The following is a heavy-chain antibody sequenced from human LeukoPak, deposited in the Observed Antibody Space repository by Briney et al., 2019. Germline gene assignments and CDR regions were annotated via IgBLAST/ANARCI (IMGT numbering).Heavy chain of an antibody. V-gene: IGHV4-34*01. Sequence: PSETLSLTCAVYGGSFSGYYWSWIRQPPGKGLEWIGEINHSGSTNYNPSLKSRVTISVDTSKNQFSLKLSSVTAADTAVYYCARGFRGQWVVVVPAATQKGLAAANYDYWGQGTLVTVSS. D-gene: IGHD2-2*01. CDR3: ARGFRGQWVVVVPAATQKGLAAANYDY. CDR2: INHSGST. CDR1: GGSFSGYY. J-gene: IGHJ4*02.